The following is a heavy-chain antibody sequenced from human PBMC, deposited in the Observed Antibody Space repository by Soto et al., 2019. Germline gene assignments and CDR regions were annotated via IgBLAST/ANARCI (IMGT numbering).Heavy chain of an antibody. CDR1: GGSISSCDYY. Sequence: SETLSLTCTVSGGSISSCDYYWGWVRQPPGKGLAWIGSICSSGSTYHNPSLKSRVTISVDTSKNQFSLRLSSVTAADTAVYYCAIHRRETGTYAQPLDYWGQGNLVTVSS. D-gene: IGHD1-1*01. V-gene: IGHV4-39*01. J-gene: IGHJ4*02. CDR2: ICSSGST. CDR3: AIHRRETGTYAQPLDY.